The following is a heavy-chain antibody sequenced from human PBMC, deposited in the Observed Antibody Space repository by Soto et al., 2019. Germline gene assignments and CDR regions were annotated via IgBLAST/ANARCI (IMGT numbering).Heavy chain of an antibody. CDR1: GGSFNSGGYY. V-gene: IGHV4-31*03. CDR2: IDHSGYT. D-gene: IGHD3-10*01. CDR3: ATDPGGPPLNRFES. Sequence: SATLSLTCTVSGGSFNSGGYYWSWIRQHPGKGLEWLGYIDHSGYTFYNPSLQSRIILSMDTSKNQFSLKLSSVTAADTATYYCATDPGGPPLNRFESWGHGTLVTVSS. J-gene: IGHJ5*01.